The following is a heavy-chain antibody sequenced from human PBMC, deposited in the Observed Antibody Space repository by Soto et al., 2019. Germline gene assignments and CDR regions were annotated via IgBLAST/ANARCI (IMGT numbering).Heavy chain of an antibody. CDR1: GFTFSSYW. CDR2: INSDGSST. V-gene: IGHV3-74*01. D-gene: IGHD1-26*01. J-gene: IGHJ6*02. CDR3: ARARIESGSYFSPYYYGMDV. Sequence: GGSLRLSCAASGFTFSSYWMHWVRQAPGKGLVWVSRINSDGSSTSYADSVKGRFTISRDNAKNTLYLQMNSLRAEDTAVYYCARARIESGSYFSPYYYGMDVWGQGTTVTVSS.